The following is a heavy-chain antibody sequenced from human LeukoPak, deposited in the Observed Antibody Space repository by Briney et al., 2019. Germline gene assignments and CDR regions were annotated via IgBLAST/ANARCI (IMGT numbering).Heavy chain of an antibody. D-gene: IGHD1-26*01. CDR2: INRDGSER. CDR1: GGSFSGYY. CDR3: ARDLVGASHY. Sequence: ETLSLTCAVYGGSFSGYYWSWIRQAPGKGLEWVANINRDGSERYYVDSVKGRFTISRDNARNSLYLEMHSLRAEDTAVYYCARDLVGASHYWGQGTLVTVSS. J-gene: IGHJ4*02. V-gene: IGHV3-7*01.